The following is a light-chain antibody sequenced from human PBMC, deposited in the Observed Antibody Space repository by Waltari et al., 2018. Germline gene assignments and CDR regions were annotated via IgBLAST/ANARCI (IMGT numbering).Light chain of an antibody. CDR3: QHYGSSPYT. J-gene: IGKJ2*01. CDR2: GAS. CDR1: QILNNNY. V-gene: IGKV3-20*01. Sequence: DTVLTQSPGTLSLSTGESVSLSCRASQILNNNYLAWYQHKPGQAPALLIHGASRRATGVPERFSGSGSGTDFTLIISRLEVEDSAVYYCQHYGSSPYTFGRGTKLEIK.